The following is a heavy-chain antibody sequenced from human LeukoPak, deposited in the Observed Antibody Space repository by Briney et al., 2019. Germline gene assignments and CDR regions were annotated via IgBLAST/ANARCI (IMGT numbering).Heavy chain of an antibody. CDR2: IFGSGGSP. D-gene: IGHD5-18*01. Sequence: PGGSLRLSCEASGFTFGSHAMYLVRQAPGKGLEWVAGIFGSGGSPHYADSVKGRFIISRDNPRNTVYLQINSLRDEDTAVYYCGKTTVGYSSGQKPAWPVDYWGQGTLVTVSS. CDR3: GKTTVGYSSGQKPAWPVDY. J-gene: IGHJ4*02. CDR1: GFTFGSHA. V-gene: IGHV3-23*01.